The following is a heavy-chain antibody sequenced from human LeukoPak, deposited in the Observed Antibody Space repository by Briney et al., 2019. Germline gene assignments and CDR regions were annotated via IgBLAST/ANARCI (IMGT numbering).Heavy chain of an antibody. V-gene: IGHV4-59*01. J-gene: IGHJ4*02. D-gene: IGHD6-13*01. Sequence: SETLSLTCTVSGGSISSYYWSWIRQSPGKGLEWIGYIYYSGSTNYNPSLKSRVTISVDTSKNQFSLKLSSVTAADTAVYYCARGISLGIAAAGYRHWGQGTLVTVSS. CDR3: ARGISLGIAAAGYRH. CDR1: GGSISSYY. CDR2: IYYSGST.